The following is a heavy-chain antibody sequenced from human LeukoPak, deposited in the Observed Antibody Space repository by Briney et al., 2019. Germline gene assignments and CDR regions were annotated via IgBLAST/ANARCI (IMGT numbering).Heavy chain of an antibody. CDR3: ARGLVGAAFDY. CDR1: GFTFNAYT. CDR2: MSSSRDYV. D-gene: IGHD1-26*01. Sequence: GGSLRLSCGASGFTFNAYTMHWVRQVPGKGLEWVSSMSSSRDYVFYADSVKGRSTIFRDNANQSLDLEMSSLRGEDTAIYYCARGLVGAAFDYWGRGTLVTVSS. J-gene: IGHJ4*02. V-gene: IGHV3-21*01.